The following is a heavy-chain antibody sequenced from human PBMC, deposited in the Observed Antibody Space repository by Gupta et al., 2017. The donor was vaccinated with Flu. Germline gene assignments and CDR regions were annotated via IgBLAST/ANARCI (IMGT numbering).Heavy chain of an antibody. J-gene: IGHJ6*02. Sequence: QVQLVESGGGVVQPGRSLRLSCAASGFTFSSYGMHWVRQAPGKGLEWVAVISYDGSNKYYADSVKGRFTISRDNSKNTLYLQMNSLRAEDTAVYYCAKDEGAAAGSRRFYYGMDVWGQGTTVTVSS. CDR2: ISYDGSNK. CDR1: GFTFSSYG. V-gene: IGHV3-30*18. CDR3: AKDEGAAAGSRRFYYGMDV. D-gene: IGHD6-13*01.